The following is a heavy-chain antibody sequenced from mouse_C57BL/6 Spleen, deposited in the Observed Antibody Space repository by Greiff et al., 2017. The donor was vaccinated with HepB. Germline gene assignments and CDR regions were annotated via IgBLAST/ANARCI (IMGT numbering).Heavy chain of an antibody. V-gene: IGHV1-50*01. CDR2: IDPSDSYT. J-gene: IGHJ3*01. Sequence: VQLQQSGAELVKPGASVKLSCKASGYTFTSYWMQWVKQRPGQGLEWIGEIDPSDSYTNYNQKFKGKATLTVDTSSSTAYMQLSSLTSEDSAVYYCARNLLLRSSSGGFAYWGQGTLVTVSA. CDR1: GYTFTSYW. CDR3: ARNLLLRSSSGGFAY. D-gene: IGHD1-1*01.